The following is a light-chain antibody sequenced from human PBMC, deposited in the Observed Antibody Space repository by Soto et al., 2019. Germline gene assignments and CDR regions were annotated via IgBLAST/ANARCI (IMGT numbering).Light chain of an antibody. CDR1: QSINNW. CDR3: QQHDSDSAT. J-gene: IGKJ2*01. V-gene: IGKV1-5*03. Sequence: DIQMTQSPSTLSASVGDRVTITCRASQSINNWLAWYQQKPGKAPKLLIYEASSLLSGVPSRFSGSGSGTECTLPLSSLQPDEFADYYCQQHDSDSATVGQGTKL. CDR2: EAS.